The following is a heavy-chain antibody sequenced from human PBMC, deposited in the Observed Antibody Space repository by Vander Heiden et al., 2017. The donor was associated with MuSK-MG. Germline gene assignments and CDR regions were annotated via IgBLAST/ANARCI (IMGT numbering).Heavy chain of an antibody. CDR2: INHSGST. CDR1: GGSFRGYY. V-gene: IGHV4-34*01. CDR3: ARAPRQFYDFWSGYYTGPWFDP. D-gene: IGHD3-3*01. Sequence: QVQLQQWGAGLLKPSETLSLTCAVYGGSFRGYYWSWIRQPPGKGLEWIGEINHSGSTNYNPSLKSRVTISVDTSKNQFSLKLSSVTAADTAVYYCARAPRQFYDFWSGYYTGPWFDPWGQGTLVTVSS. J-gene: IGHJ5*02.